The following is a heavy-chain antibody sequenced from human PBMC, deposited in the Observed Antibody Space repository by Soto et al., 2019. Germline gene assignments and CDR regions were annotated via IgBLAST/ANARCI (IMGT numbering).Heavy chain of an antibody. CDR2: INAGNGDR. CDR1: GYVFTSYT. CDR3: AREVGNYASTVAY. D-gene: IGHD1-7*01. V-gene: IGHV1-3*01. Sequence: QVQLVQSGAEVKKSGASVKVSCKASGYVFTSYTIHWVRQAPGQRLEWMGLINAGNGDRKYAQMFKGRLNITRDTSAKTVYMELRSMTSEDSAVYYCAREVGNYASTVAYWGQGTLVSVCS. J-gene: IGHJ4*02.